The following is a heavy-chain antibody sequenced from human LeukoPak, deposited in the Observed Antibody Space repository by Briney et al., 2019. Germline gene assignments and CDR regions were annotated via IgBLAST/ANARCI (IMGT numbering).Heavy chain of an antibody. D-gene: IGHD3-22*01. Sequence: GGSLRLSCAASGFTFSSYAMSWVRQAPGKGLEWVSAISGSGGSTCYADSVKGRFTISRDNSKNTLYLQMNSLRAEDTAVYYCAKTYYYGSSGYYSPLDYWGQGTLVTVSS. CDR2: ISGSGGST. CDR3: AKTYYYGSSGYYSPLDY. CDR1: GFTFSSYA. J-gene: IGHJ4*02. V-gene: IGHV3-23*01.